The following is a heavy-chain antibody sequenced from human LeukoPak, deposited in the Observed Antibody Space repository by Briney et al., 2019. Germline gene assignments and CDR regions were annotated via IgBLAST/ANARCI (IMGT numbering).Heavy chain of an antibody. Sequence: PSETLSLTCTVSGGSISSSSYYWGWIRQPPGKGLEWIGSIYYSGSTYYNPSLKSRVTISVDTSKNQFSLKLSSVTAADTAVYYCARGRGRWLDPHYMDVWGKGTTVTVSS. D-gene: IGHD6-19*01. CDR3: ARGRGRWLDPHYMDV. J-gene: IGHJ6*03. CDR2: IYYSGST. V-gene: IGHV4-39*07. CDR1: GGSISSSSYY.